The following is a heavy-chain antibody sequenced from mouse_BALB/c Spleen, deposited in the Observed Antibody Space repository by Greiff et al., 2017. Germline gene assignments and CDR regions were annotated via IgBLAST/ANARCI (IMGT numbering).Heavy chain of an antibody. Sequence: EVQLMESGGGLVKPGGSLKLSCAASGFTFSSYTMSWVRQTPEKRLEWVATISSGGSYTYYPDSVKGRFTISRDNAKNTLYLQMSSLKSEDTAMYYCTREATVVRGFDYWGQGTTLTVSS. CDR1: GFTFSSYT. J-gene: IGHJ2*01. D-gene: IGHD1-1*01. CDR2: ISSGGSYT. CDR3: TREATVVRGFDY. V-gene: IGHV5-6-4*01.